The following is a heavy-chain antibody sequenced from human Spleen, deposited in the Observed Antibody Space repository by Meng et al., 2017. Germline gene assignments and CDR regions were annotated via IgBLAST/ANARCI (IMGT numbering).Heavy chain of an antibody. CDR3: ARHDRTYTYGFAFDY. CDR2: INWNGGST. D-gene: IGHD5-18*01. J-gene: IGHJ4*02. V-gene: IGHV3-20*04. Sequence: ESLKISCAASGFTFDDYGMSWVRQAPGKGLEWVSGINWNGGSTGYADSVKGRFTISRDNSKNTLYLQMNSLRAEDTAVYYCARHDRTYTYGFAFDYWGQGTLVTVSS. CDR1: GFTFDDYG.